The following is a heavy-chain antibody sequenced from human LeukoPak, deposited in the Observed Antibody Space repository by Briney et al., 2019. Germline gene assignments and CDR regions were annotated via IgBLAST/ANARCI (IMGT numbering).Heavy chain of an antibody. D-gene: IGHD5-18*01. CDR1: GFTFGSYW. J-gene: IGHJ4*02. Sequence: GGSLRLSCAASGFTFGSYWMHWVRQAPGKGLVWVPRIDSDGSSTSYADSVKGRSTISRDNAKNTLYLQMNSLRAEDTAVYYCARGWIQLWPYDFWGQGTLVTASS. CDR3: ARGWIQLWPYDF. CDR2: IDSDGSST. V-gene: IGHV3-74*01.